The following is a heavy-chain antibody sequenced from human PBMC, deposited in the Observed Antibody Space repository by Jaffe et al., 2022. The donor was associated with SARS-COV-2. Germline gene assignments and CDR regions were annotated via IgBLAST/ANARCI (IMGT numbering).Heavy chain of an antibody. Sequence: EVRLVESGGGLVQPGGSLRLSCAASGFTFTTHWMHWVRQAPGKGLIWVSRIDTDGSNTYYADSVKGRFTISRDNAKNTLYLQMNSLTAEDTAVYYCARGVDPGIRGVGYWGQGTLVTVSS. D-gene: IGHD5-18*01. V-gene: IGHV3-74*01. CDR1: GFTFTTHW. CDR3: ARGVDPGIRGVGY. CDR2: IDTDGSNT. J-gene: IGHJ4*02.